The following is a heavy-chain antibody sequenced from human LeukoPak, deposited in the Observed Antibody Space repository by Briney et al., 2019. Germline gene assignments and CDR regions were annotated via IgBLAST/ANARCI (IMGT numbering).Heavy chain of an antibody. J-gene: IGHJ4*02. CDR1: GFTFSNAW. Sequence: GGSLRLSCAASGFTFSNAWMSWVPQSPGKGLECFGRIKSKADGGTTDYAAPVKGRFTISKDDSKNTLYLQMNSLKTEDTAVYYCTTVPYYYDNSGYYHGVFDYWGQGTLVTVSS. V-gene: IGHV3-15*01. D-gene: IGHD3-22*01. CDR2: IKSKADGGTT. CDR3: TTVPYYYDNSGYYHGVFDY.